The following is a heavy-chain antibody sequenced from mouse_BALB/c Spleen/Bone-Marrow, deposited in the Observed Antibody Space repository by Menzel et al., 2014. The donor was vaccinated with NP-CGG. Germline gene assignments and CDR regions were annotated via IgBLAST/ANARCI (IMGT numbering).Heavy chain of an antibody. CDR1: GFTFSYYA. CDR3: VRDSSGYFDY. Sequence: EVQVVESGGGLVKPGGSLKLSCAASGFTFSYYAMSWVRQSPEKRLEWVAEISSGGTYTYYPDTVTGRFTISRDNAKNTLYLEMSSLRSEDTAMYYCVRDSSGYFDYWGQGTTLTVSS. D-gene: IGHD3-1*01. CDR2: ISSGGTYT. J-gene: IGHJ2*01. V-gene: IGHV5-9-4*01.